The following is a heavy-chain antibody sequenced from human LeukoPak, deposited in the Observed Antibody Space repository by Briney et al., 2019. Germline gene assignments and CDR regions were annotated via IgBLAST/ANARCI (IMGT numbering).Heavy chain of an antibody. J-gene: IGHJ4*02. CDR3: ARGASELVGDYFDY. D-gene: IGHD6-13*01. Sequence: SETLSLTCTVSGYSISSGYYWGWIRQPPGKGLEWIGSIYHSGSTYYSPSLKSRVTISVDTSKNQFSLKLSSVTAADTAVYYCARGASELVGDYFDYWGQGTLVTVSS. CDR1: GYSISSGYY. CDR2: IYHSGST. V-gene: IGHV4-38-2*02.